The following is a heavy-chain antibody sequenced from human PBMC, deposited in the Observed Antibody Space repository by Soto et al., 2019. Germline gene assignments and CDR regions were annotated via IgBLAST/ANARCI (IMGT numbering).Heavy chain of an antibody. CDR1: GFTFTDFA. J-gene: IGHJ6*01. CDR2: ISYDGNNE. Sequence: PGGSLRLSCAASGFTFTDFAMHWVRQAPGKGLEWVTIISYDGNNEYYAASVKGRFTISRDNSKNTLHLQMNSLRAEDTAVYYCARRAYDSYYGMDVWGQGTTVTVYS. CDR3: ARRAYDSYYGMDV. V-gene: IGHV3-30-3*01. D-gene: IGHD3-22*01.